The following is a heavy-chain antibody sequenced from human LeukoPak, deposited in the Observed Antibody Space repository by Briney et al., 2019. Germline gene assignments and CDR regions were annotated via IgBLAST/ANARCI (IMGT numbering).Heavy chain of an antibody. CDR2: IHHSGSA. CDR3: ARGRGAFDI. CDR1: GGSFSDYY. J-gene: IGHJ3*02. D-gene: IGHD3-10*01. V-gene: IGHV4-34*01. Sequence: SETLSLTCAVYGGSFSDYYWGWIRQPPGKDLERIGEIHHSGSANYNPSLKSRVTMSVDTSKNQFSLNLTSVTAADTAVYYCARGRGAFDIWGRGTMVTVSS.